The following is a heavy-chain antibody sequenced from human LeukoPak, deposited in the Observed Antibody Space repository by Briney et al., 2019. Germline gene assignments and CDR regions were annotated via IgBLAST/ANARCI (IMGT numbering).Heavy chain of an antibody. Sequence: PSETLSLTCTVSGGSISSSSYYWGWIRQPPGKGLEWIGSIYYSGSTYYNPSLKSRVTISVDTSKNQFSLKLSSVTAADTAVYYCYIAVADSGDYWGQGTLVTVSS. CDR3: YIAVADSGDY. CDR1: GGSISSSSYY. V-gene: IGHV4-39*01. D-gene: IGHD6-19*01. CDR2: IYYSGST. J-gene: IGHJ4*02.